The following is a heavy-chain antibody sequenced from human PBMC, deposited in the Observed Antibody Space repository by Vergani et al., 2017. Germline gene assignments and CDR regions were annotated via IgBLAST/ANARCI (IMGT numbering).Heavy chain of an antibody. J-gene: IGHJ3*02. V-gene: IGHV1-69*01. CDR2: IIPIFGTA. D-gene: IGHD1-1*01. Sequence: QVQLVQSGAEVKKPGSSVKVSCKASGGTFSSYAISWVRQAPGQGLEWMGGIIPIFGTANYAQKFQGRVTITADESTSTAYMELSSLRSEDTAVYYCARDFPLTTGMTSDAFDIWGQGTMVTVSS. CDR1: GGTFSSYA. CDR3: ARDFPLTTGMTSDAFDI.